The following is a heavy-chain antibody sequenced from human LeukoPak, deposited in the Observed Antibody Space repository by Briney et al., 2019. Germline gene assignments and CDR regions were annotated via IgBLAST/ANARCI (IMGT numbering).Heavy chain of an antibody. J-gene: IGHJ4*02. D-gene: IGHD3-16*02. CDR3: ARDRRSYDYVWGSYRRFDY. CDR1: GYTFSTSG. Sequence: ASVKVSCKASGYTFSTSGITWVRQAPGQGLEWMGWISGNNGNTNYAQKLQGRVTMTTDTSTSTAYMELRSLRSDDTAVYYCARDRRSYDYVWGSYRRFDYWGQGTLVTVSS. V-gene: IGHV1-18*01. CDR2: ISGNNGNT.